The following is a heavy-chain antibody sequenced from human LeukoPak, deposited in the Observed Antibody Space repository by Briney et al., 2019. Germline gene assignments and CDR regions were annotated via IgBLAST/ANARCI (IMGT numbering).Heavy chain of an antibody. CDR2: FYSTDTT. Sequence: SETLSLTCIVSNASISSSNYYWGWIRQPPGEGLEWIGSFYSTDTTYYTPSLKSRVSISVDTSKNQFFLRLSSVTTADSGVYYCASTHFDIGFYYYGMDVWGQGTTVTVSS. J-gene: IGHJ6*02. CDR3: ASTHFDIGFYYYGMDV. D-gene: IGHD3-3*02. CDR1: NASISSSNYY. V-gene: IGHV4-39*01.